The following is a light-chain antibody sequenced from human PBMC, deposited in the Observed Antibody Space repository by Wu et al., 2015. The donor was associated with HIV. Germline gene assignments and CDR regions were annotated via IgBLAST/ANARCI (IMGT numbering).Light chain of an antibody. CDR2: AAS. J-gene: IGKJ2*01. Sequence: VLTQSPGTLSLSLKDRATFLCRASLGIGIELAWYQQRRGQSPRLILHAASQRAPGVPDRFTGRVSGSDFTLTIDNLETDDFGIYFCQHREFFGPGSKLDFK. CDR3: QHREF. V-gene: IGKV3D-11*01. CDR1: LGIGIE.